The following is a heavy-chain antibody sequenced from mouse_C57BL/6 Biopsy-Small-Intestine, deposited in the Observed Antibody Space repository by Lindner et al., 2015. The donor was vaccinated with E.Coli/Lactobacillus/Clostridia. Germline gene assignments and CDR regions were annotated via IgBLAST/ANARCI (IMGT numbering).Heavy chain of an antibody. V-gene: IGHV5-17*01. D-gene: IGHD2-4*01. CDR3: ARDYDYDRGGYPMDY. Sequence: VQLQESGGGLVQPKGSLKLSCAASGFTFSDYGMHWVRQAPEKGLEWVAYISSGSSTIYYADTVKGRFTISRDNAKNTLFLQMTSLRSEDTAMYYCARDYDYDRGGYPMDYWGQGTSVTVSS. J-gene: IGHJ4*01. CDR2: ISSGSSTI. CDR1: GFTFSDYG.